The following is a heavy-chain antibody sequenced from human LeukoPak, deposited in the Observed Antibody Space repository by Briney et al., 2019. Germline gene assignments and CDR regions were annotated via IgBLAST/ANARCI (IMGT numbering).Heavy chain of an antibody. CDR2: IYYSGST. V-gene: IGHV4-59*12. J-gene: IGHJ4*02. CDR3: ARGWHDYGEGMTRGGYYFDY. CDR1: GGSISSYY. D-gene: IGHD4-17*01. Sequence: SETLSLTCTVSGGSISSYYWSWIRQPPGKGLEWIGYIYYSGSTNYNPSLKSRVTISVDTSKNQFSLKLSSVTAADTAVYYCARGWHDYGEGMTRGGYYFDYWGQGTLVTVSS.